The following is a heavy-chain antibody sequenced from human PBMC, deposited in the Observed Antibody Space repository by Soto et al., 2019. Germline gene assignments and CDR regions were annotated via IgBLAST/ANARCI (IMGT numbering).Heavy chain of an antibody. CDR1: EGTCSSYA. V-gene: IGHV1-69*01. Sequence: QVPLVQSGAEVKKPGSSVKVSCKAPEGTCSSYAISWVRQAPGQGLEWLGGIIPIFGTANYAQKFQGRVTITADESTSTAYMELGSLRSEDTAGYYCARGYCSSTICYSDRWYYYGMDVWGQGTTVTVSS. D-gene: IGHD2-2*02. CDR3: ARGYCSSTICYSDRWYYYGMDV. J-gene: IGHJ6*02. CDR2: IIPIFGTA.